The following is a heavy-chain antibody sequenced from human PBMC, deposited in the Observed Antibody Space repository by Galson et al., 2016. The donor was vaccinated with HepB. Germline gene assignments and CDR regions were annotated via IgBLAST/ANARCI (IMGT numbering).Heavy chain of an antibody. CDR2: IYWDDDR. CDR1: GFSLTTSGLS. CDR3: VHGDFWRAGASFFQY. D-gene: IGHD3-3*01. V-gene: IGHV2-5*02. J-gene: IGHJ1*01. Sequence: PALVKPTQTLTLTCTFSGFSLTTSGLSVGWVRQPPGKALEWLALIYWDDDRRFSPSLRSRLTITKDTSKNQVVLTVTNMDPVDTATYYCVHGDFWRAGASFFQYWGQGTLVTVSS.